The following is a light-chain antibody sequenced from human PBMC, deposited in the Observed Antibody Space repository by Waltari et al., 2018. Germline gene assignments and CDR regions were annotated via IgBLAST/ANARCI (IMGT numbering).Light chain of an antibody. CDR3: AAWDDSLSGSWV. V-gene: IGLV1-47*01. Sequence: QSVLTQPPSASGTPGQRVTISCSGSSSNIGSTYVYWYQQLPGTAPKLLIYRNNQRPSGVPDRFSGSKSGTSASLAISGLRSEDEADYYCAAWDDSLSGSWVFGGGTKLTVL. CDR2: RNN. CDR1: SSNIGSTY. J-gene: IGLJ3*02.